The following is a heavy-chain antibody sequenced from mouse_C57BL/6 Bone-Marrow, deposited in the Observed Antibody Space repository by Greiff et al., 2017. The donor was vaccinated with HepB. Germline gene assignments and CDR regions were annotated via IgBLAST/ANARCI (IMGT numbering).Heavy chain of an antibody. CDR2: ISYSGST. CDR3: ARTTVATGFDY. D-gene: IGHD1-1*01. J-gene: IGHJ2*01. CDR1: GYSITSGYD. V-gene: IGHV3-1*01. Sequence: EVQRVESGPGMVKPSQSLSLTCTVTGYSITSGYDWHWIRHFPGNKLEWMGYISYSGSTNYNPSLKSRISITHDTSKNHFFLKLNSVTTEDTATYYCARTTVATGFDYWGQGTTLTLSS.